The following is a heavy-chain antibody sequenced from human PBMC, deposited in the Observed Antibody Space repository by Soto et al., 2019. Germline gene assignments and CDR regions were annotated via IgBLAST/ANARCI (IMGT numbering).Heavy chain of an antibody. CDR3: ASSRIMITFGGPRPGPFDY. J-gene: IGHJ4*02. CDR1: GGSISSYY. D-gene: IGHD3-16*01. Sequence: ETLSLTCTVSGGSISSYYWSWIRQPPGKGLEWIGYIYDSGSTNYNPSLKSRVTISVDTSRNQFSLKLSSVTAADTAVYYCASSRIMITFGGPRPGPFDYWGQGTLVTVSS. V-gene: IGHV4-59*01. CDR2: IYDSGST.